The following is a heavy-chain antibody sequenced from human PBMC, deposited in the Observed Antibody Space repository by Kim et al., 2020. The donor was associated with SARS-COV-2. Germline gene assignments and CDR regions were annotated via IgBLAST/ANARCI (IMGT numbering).Heavy chain of an antibody. CDR3: ARGRGSSGSCPDY. J-gene: IGHJ4*02. Sequence: GGSLRLSCAASGFSFNDYYMSWIRQAPGKGLEWVSYVSGTSVYTNHADSVKGRFTISRDNGKNSLYLQMNSLRADDTAVYYCARGRGSSGSCPDYWGQGTLVTVSS. D-gene: IGHD1-26*01. CDR2: VSGTSVYT. V-gene: IGHV3-11*06. CDR1: GFSFNDYY.